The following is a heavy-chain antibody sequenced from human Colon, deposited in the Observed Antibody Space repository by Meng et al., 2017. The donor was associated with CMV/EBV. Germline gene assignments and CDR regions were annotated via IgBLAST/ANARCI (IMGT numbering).Heavy chain of an antibody. V-gene: IGHV3-21*01. D-gene: IGHD6-13*01. CDR2: ISSVGTYI. CDR3: ARADGYGIASAGHH. Sequence: GESLKISCVGSGFPFNNYRMNWVRLAPGKGLEWVSSISSVGTYISYVDSAKGRFTISRDNSKNTLDLQMNNLRAEDTAVYYCARADGYGIASAGHHWGRGTLVTVSS. J-gene: IGHJ5*02. CDR1: GFPFNNYR.